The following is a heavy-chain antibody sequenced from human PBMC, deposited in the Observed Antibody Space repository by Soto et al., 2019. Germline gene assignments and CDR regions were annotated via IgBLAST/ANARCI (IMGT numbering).Heavy chain of an antibody. CDR2: ITGDGGDT. CDR3: AKGAATSRPYYFDY. J-gene: IGHJ4*02. Sequence: GGSLRLSCVASGFTFSSYAMSWDRQAPGKGLEWVSAITGDGGDTFHADSVRGRLTISRDNSRNTLYLQMDSLRAEDTALYYCAKGAATSRPYYFDYWGQGTLVTVSS. CDR1: GFTFSSYA. V-gene: IGHV3-23*01.